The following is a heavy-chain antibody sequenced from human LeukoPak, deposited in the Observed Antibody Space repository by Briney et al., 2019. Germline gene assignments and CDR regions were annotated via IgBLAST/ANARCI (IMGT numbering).Heavy chain of an antibody. J-gene: IGHJ4*02. CDR2: IYYSGST. Sequence: SGTLSLTCTVSGGSISSYYWSWIRQPPGKGLEWIGYIYYSGSTNYNPSLKSRVTISVGTSKNQFSLKLSSVTAADTAVYYCAMAYCGGDCYSGFDYWGQGTLVTVSS. CDR3: AMAYCGGDCYSGFDY. CDR1: GGSISSYY. D-gene: IGHD2-21*02. V-gene: IGHV4-59*01.